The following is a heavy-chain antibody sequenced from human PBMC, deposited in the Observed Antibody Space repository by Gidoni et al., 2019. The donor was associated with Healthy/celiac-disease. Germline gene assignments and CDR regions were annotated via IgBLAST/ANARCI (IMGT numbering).Heavy chain of an antibody. V-gene: IGHV3-15*07. CDR1: GFTFSNAW. CDR2: IKSKTDGGTT. CDR3: TTGYCSGGSCYSDYYYGMDV. Sequence: EVQLVESGGGLVKPGGSLRLSCAASGFTFSNAWMNWVRQAPGKGLEWVGRIKSKTDGGTTDYAAPVKGRFTISRDDSKNTLYLQMNSLKTEDTAVYYCTTGYCSGGSCYSDYYYGMDVWGQGTTVTVSS. J-gene: IGHJ6*02. D-gene: IGHD2-15*01.